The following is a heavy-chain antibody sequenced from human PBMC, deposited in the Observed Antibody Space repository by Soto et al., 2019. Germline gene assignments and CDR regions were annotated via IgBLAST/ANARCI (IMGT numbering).Heavy chain of an antibody. D-gene: IGHD1-26*01. V-gene: IGHV3-48*02. Sequence: EVQLVESGGGLVQPGGSLRLSCAASGFTFSSYSMNWVRQAPGKGLEWVSYISSSSSTIYYADSVKGRFTISRDNAKNSLYLQMDSLRDEDKAVYYCARTPESGYYYYYGMDVWGQGTTVTVSS. CDR3: ARTPESGYYYYYGMDV. CDR1: GFTFSSYS. CDR2: ISSSSSTI. J-gene: IGHJ6*02.